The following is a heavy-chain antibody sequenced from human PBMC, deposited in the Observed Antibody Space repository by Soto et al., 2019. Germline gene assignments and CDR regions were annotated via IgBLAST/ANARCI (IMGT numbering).Heavy chain of an antibody. J-gene: IGHJ4*02. D-gene: IGHD5-12*01. CDR2: IYHSGST. Sequence: PSETLSLTCAVSGGSISSSNWWSWVRQPPGKGLEWIGEIYHSGSTNYNPSLKSRVTISVDKSKNQFSLKLSSVTAADTAVYYCARGVVATIEYYFDFWGQGTLVTVSS. CDR1: GGSISSSNW. V-gene: IGHV4-4*02. CDR3: ARGVVATIEYYFDF.